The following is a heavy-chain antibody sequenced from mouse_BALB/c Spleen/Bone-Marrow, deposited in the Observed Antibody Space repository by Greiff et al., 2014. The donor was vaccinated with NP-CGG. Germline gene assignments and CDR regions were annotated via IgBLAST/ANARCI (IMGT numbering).Heavy chain of an antibody. CDR3: VREMTRYAMDY. Sequence: QVQLQQSGAELVRPGTSVKVSCKASGYAFTNYWIEWVKQRPGQGLEWIGVINPGSGGSNYNEKFKGTATLTADKSSSTAYMQLSSLTSDDSAVYFCVREMTRYAMDYWGQGTSVTVSS. V-gene: IGHV1-54*01. J-gene: IGHJ4*01. CDR2: INPGSGGS. CDR1: GYAFTNYW.